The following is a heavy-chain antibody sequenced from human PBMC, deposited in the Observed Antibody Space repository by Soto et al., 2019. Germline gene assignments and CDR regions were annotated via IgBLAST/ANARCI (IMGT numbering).Heavy chain of an antibody. Sequence: GESLKISCKGSGYSFTSYWIGWVRQMPGKGLEWMGIIYPGDSDTRYSPSFQGQVTISADKSISTAYLQMNSLKTEDTAVYYCTTDNSNYDFWSGYFLRGALSNYMDVWGQGTTVTVSS. CDR3: TTDNSNYDFWSGYFLRGALSNYMDV. J-gene: IGHJ6*02. CDR1: GYSFTSYW. V-gene: IGHV5-51*01. D-gene: IGHD3-3*01. CDR2: IYPGDSDT.